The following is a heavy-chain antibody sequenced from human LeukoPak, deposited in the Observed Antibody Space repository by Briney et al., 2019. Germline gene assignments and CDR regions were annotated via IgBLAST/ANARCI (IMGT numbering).Heavy chain of an antibody. CDR1: GFTVSSNY. J-gene: IGHJ4*02. V-gene: IGHV3-53*01. Sequence: PGGSLRLSCAVSGFTVSSNYMGWVRQAPGKGLEWVSVNYSGGSTYYADSVKGRFTISRDNSKNTLYLQMNSLRAEDTAVYYCARGLGFGKRGQQLVGFDYWGQGTLVTVSS. CDR2: NYSGGST. D-gene: IGHD6-13*01. CDR3: ARGLGFGKRGQQLVGFDY.